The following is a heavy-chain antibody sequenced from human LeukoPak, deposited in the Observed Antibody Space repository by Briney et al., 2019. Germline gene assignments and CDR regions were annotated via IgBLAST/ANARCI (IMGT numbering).Heavy chain of an antibody. Sequence: ASVKVSCKASGYTFTSYYMHWVRQAPGQGLEWMGIINPSGGSTSYAQKFQGRVTMTRDTSTSTVYMELSSLRSEDTAVYYCARSGSLDTAMVNGFDPWGQGTLVTVSS. V-gene: IGHV1-46*01. J-gene: IGHJ5*02. CDR1: GYTFTSYY. CDR2: INPSGGST. D-gene: IGHD5-18*01. CDR3: ARSGSLDTAMVNGFDP.